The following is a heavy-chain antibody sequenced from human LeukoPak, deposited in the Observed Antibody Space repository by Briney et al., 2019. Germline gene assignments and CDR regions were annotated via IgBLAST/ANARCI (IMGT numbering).Heavy chain of an antibody. V-gene: IGHV4-39*01. D-gene: IGHD5-12*01. CDR3: ARHSIVDMTYFHGYPRQFDP. J-gene: IGHJ5*02. CDR1: GGSISSSNYY. CDR2: ISYSGST. Sequence: PSETLSLTCTVSGGSISSSNYYWAWIRQPPGEGLEWIGTISYSGSTYYNPSLKSRVTISVDTSKSQFSLNLKSVAAADMAVYYCARHSIVDMTYFHGYPRQFDPWGQGTLVTVSS.